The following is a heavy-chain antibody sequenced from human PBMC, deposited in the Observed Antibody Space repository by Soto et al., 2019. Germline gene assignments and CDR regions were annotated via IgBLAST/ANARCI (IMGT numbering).Heavy chain of an antibody. CDR2: IIPILGIA. CDR3: ARHRGDPSAGDYYYYYYMDA. V-gene: IGHV1-69*02. J-gene: IGHJ6*03. CDR1: GGAFGSYT. Sequence: GASVAVCCAACGGAFGSYTISWVRQATGQRLEWMGRIIPILGIANYAQKFQGRVTITADKSTSTAYMELSSLRSEDTAVYYCARHRGDPSAGDYYYYYYMDAWGKGTTVTVSS. D-gene: IGHD4-17*01.